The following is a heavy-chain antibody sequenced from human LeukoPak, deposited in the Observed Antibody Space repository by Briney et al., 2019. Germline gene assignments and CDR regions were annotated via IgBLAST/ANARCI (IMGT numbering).Heavy chain of an antibody. CDR2: INAGNGNT. J-gene: IGHJ6*04. Sequence: GASVKVSCKASGYTFTSYAMHWVRQAPGQRLEWMGWINAGNGNTKYSQKFQGGVTITRDTSASTAYMELSSLRSEDTAVYYCARDLLLLWFGELSDYYYGMDVWGKGTTVTVSS. D-gene: IGHD3-10*01. CDR1: GYTFTSYA. V-gene: IGHV1-3*01. CDR3: ARDLLLLWFGELSDYYYGMDV.